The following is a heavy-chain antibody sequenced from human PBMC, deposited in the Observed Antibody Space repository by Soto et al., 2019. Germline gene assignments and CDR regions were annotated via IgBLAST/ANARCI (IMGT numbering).Heavy chain of an antibody. Sequence: VGSLRLSCAASGFTFSASWMNWVRQAPGKGLEWVAYINTDGSEKNYVDSVKGRFTISRDNAKKSLYLQMNSLRVEDTAVYYCARTPRLLDSWGQGTLVTVSS. D-gene: IGHD6-6*01. CDR1: GFTFSASW. V-gene: IGHV3-7*01. J-gene: IGHJ4*02. CDR3: ARTPRLLDS. CDR2: INTDGSEK.